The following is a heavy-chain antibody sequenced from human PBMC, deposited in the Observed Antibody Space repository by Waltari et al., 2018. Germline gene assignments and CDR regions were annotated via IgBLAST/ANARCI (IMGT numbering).Heavy chain of an antibody. CDR2: VCPGDSDT. V-gene: IGHV5-51*03. Sequence: EVQLVQSGAEVKKPGESLKISCKGSGYSFTSYWIGWVRQMPGKGLEWRGIVCPGDSDTSYSPSFQGQVTISADKAISPAYRQWGRLKASDTAMYYCARTVGRRNDAFDIWGQGTMVTVSS. CDR1: GYSFTSYW. D-gene: IGHD1-26*01. J-gene: IGHJ3*02. CDR3: ARTVGRRNDAFDI.